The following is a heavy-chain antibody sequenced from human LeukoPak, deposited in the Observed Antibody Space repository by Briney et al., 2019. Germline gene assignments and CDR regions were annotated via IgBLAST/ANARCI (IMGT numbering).Heavy chain of an antibody. CDR2: INQDGSEK. V-gene: IGHV3-7*01. CDR1: GFTLSSYW. CDR3: ARERAAAENYMDV. J-gene: IGHJ6*03. Sequence: GGSLRLSCAASGFTLSSYWMSWVRQAPGKGLEWVANINQDGSEKYYVDSVKGRFTISRDNAKNSLYLQMNSLTVEDTAVYYCARERAAAENYMDVWGKGTTVTVSS. D-gene: IGHD6-13*01.